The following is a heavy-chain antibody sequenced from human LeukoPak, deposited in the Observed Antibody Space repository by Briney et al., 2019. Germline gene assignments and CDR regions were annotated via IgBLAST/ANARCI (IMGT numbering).Heavy chain of an antibody. CDR2: TYYRSKWYN. Sequence: SQTLSLTCAISGDSVSSNSAAWNWIRQSPSRGLEWLGRTYYRSKWYNDYAVSVKSRITINPDTSKNQFSLQLNSVTPEDTAVYYCATDLAHSSGWSYYFDYWGQGTLVTVSS. J-gene: IGHJ4*02. CDR1: GDSVSSNSAA. D-gene: IGHD6-19*01. V-gene: IGHV6-1*01. CDR3: ATDLAHSSGWSYYFDY.